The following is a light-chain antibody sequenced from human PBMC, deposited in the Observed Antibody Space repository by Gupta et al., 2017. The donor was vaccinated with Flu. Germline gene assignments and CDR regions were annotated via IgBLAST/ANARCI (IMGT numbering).Light chain of an antibody. Sequence: GARATLSCRASQSVSNILAWYQQKPGQAPRLLIFGASTRATGVPARFSGSGSGTEFTLTISSLQSEDFAVYYCQQYNNWPLTFGGGTKVEIK. CDR1: QSVSNI. CDR2: GAS. J-gene: IGKJ4*01. V-gene: IGKV3-15*01. CDR3: QQYNNWPLT.